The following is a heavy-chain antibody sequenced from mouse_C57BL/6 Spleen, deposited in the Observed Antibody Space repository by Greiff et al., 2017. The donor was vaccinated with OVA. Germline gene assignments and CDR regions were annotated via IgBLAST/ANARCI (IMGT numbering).Heavy chain of an antibody. Sequence: EVKLMESEGGLVQPGSSMKLSCTASGFTFSDYYMAWVRQVPEKGLEWVANINYDGSSTYYLDSLKSRFIISRDNAKNILYLQMSSLKSEDTATYYCARDDDGYLDYWGQGTTLTVSS. V-gene: IGHV5-16*01. J-gene: IGHJ2*01. CDR1: GFTFSDYY. CDR2: INYDGSST. D-gene: IGHD2-3*01. CDR3: ARDDDGYLDY.